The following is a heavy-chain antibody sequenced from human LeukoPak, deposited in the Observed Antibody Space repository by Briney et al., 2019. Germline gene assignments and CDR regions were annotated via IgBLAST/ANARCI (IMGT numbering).Heavy chain of an antibody. V-gene: IGHV4-30-4*01. CDR2: MYYSGST. CDR3: ARPYYYDSRIDP. D-gene: IGHD3-22*01. J-gene: IGHJ5*02. CDR1: GVSISSGDYY. Sequence: SETLSLTCTVSGVSISSGDYYWSWIRQPPGKGLEWIGYMYYSGSTYYNPSLKSRVTISLDTSKNQFSLKLSSVTAANTAVYYCARPYYYDSRIDPWGQGTLVTVSS.